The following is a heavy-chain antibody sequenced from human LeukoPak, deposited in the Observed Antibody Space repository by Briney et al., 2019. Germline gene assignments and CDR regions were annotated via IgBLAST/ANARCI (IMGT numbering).Heavy chain of an antibody. CDR2: ISSSSSYI. V-gene: IGHV3-21*01. CDR3: ARDQSLLWFGELLEKYYYYYMDV. CDR1: GFTFSSYS. Sequence: PGGSLRLSCAASGFTFSSYSMNWVRQAPGKGLEWVSSISSSSSYIYYADSVKGRFTISRDNAKNSLYLQMNSLRAEDTAVYYCARDQSLLWFGELLEKYYYYYMDVWGKGTTVTVSS. D-gene: IGHD3-10*01. J-gene: IGHJ6*03.